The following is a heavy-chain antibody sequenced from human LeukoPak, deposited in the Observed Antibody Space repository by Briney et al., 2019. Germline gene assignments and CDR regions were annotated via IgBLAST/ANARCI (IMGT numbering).Heavy chain of an antibody. CDR2: INYSGST. V-gene: IGHV4-39*01. CDR3: ARYVVYGSGKYYFDY. CDR1: GGSVSSTTYY. J-gene: IGHJ4*02. D-gene: IGHD3-10*01. Sequence: SETLSLTCTVSGGSVSSTTYYWSWIRQPPGKGLEWIASINYSGSTYYNPSLKSRVTISVDTSENQFSLKLSSVTAADTAVYYCARYVVYGSGKYYFDYWGQGTLVTVSP.